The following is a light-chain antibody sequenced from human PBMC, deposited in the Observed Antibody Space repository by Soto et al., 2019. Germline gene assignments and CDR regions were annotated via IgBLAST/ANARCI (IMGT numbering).Light chain of an antibody. CDR3: RQARRYLLT. Sequence: DIHMTQAPSSVYASVGDRVTITCRESQGISSWLAWYQQKPGKAPNLLLYTVSSLQSGVPSSFSGSGSGTEFTLSIRRRKPEQDATYYWRQARRYLLTFGGGTKVEIK. CDR1: QGISSW. CDR2: TVS. V-gene: IGKV1-12*01. J-gene: IGKJ4*02.